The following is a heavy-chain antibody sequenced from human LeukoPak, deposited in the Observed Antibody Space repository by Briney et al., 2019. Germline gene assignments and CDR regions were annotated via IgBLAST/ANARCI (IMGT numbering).Heavy chain of an antibody. CDR3: ARFLSSGGLRYFQF. J-gene: IGHJ1*01. V-gene: IGHV4-59*01. CDR1: GGSISSYY. D-gene: IGHD3-3*01. Sequence: SETLSLTCTVSGGSISSYYWSWIRQPPGKGLEWIGYIYYSGSTNYNPSLKSRVTISVDTSKSQFSLKLSSVTAADTAVYYCARFLSSGGLRYFQFWGQGTLVTVSS. CDR2: IYYSGST.